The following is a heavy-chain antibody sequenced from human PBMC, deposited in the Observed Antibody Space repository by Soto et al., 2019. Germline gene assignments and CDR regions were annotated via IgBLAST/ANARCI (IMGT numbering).Heavy chain of an antibody. CDR3: ANNYYDSSGPLDY. Sequence: PVGSLRLSCAASGFTFSSYAMSWVRQAPGKGLEWVSAISGSGGSTYYADSVKGRFTISRDNSKNTLYLQMNSLRAEDAAVYYCANNYYDSSGPLDYWGQGTLVTVSS. J-gene: IGHJ4*02. CDR2: ISGSGGST. D-gene: IGHD3-22*01. V-gene: IGHV3-23*01. CDR1: GFTFSSYA.